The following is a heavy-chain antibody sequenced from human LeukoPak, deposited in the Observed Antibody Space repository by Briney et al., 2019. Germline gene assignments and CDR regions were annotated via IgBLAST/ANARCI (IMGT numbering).Heavy chain of an antibody. CDR2: MTGGGVT. D-gene: IGHD3-10*01. CDR1: GFSFSSYA. Sequence: GGSLRLSCVGSGFSFSSYAVSWVRQAPGKGLEWVSGMTGGGVTYYADSVKDRFVISRDSSKNTVYLQMNSLRVEDTALYFCAKDKIVGDGRWDFDYWGQGTLVTVSS. V-gene: IGHV3-23*01. J-gene: IGHJ4*02. CDR3: AKDKIVGDGRWDFDY.